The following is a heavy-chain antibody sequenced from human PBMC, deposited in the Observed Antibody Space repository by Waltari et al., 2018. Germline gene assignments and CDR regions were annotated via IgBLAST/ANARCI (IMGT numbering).Heavy chain of an antibody. J-gene: IGHJ3*02. V-gene: IGHV4-34*01. D-gene: IGHD3-16*02. Sequence: QVQLQQWGAGLLKPSETLSLTCAVYGGSFSGYYWSWIRPPPGKGLEWNGEINTSGSTNYNPSLKSRVTISVDTSKNQFSLKLSSVTAADTAVYYCARGIRMITFGGVIVRSAFDIWGQGTMVTVSS. CDR3: ARGIRMITFGGVIVRSAFDI. CDR2: INTSGST. CDR1: GGSFSGYY.